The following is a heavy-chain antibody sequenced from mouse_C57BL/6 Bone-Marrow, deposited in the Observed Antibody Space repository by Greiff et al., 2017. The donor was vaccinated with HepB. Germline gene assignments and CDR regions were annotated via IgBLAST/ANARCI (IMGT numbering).Heavy chain of an antibody. V-gene: IGHV1-61*01. CDR3: ARSYYSNYAWLAY. CDR2: IYPSDSET. Sequence: QVQLQQPGAELVRPGSSVKLSCKASGYTFTSYWMDWVKQRPGQGLEWIGNIYPSDSETHYNQKFKDKATLTVDKSSSTAYIQLSSLTSEDSAVYYCARSYYSNYAWLAYWGQGTLVTVSA. CDR1: GYTFTSYW. J-gene: IGHJ3*01. D-gene: IGHD2-5*01.